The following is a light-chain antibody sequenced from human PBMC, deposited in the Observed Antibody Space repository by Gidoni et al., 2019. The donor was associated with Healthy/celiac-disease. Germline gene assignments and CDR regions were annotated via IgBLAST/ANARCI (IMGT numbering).Light chain of an antibody. CDR2: AAS. CDR1: QGISSY. V-gene: IGKV1-9*01. Sequence: DIQLTQSPSSLSASVVDRVTITCRASQGISSYLAWYQHKPGKAPKLLIYAASTLQSGVPSRFSGSGSGTEFTLTISSLQPEDFATYYCQQLNSYPPFTFGPGTKVDIK. J-gene: IGKJ3*01. CDR3: QQLNSYPPFT.